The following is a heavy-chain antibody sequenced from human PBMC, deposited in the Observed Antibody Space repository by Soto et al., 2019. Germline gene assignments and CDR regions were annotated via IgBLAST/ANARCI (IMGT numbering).Heavy chain of an antibody. V-gene: IGHV4-30-4*01. J-gene: IGHJ4*02. CDR3: ARQVRSYRNYFDY. D-gene: IGHD1-26*01. CDR2: INYSGST. Sequence: PSETLSLTCTVSGGSISSGDYYWSWIRQPPGKGLEWIGYINYSGSTYYNPSLKSRVTISVDTSKNQFSLKLSSVTAADTAVYYCARQVRSYRNYFDYWGQGTLVTVSS. CDR1: GGSISSGDYY.